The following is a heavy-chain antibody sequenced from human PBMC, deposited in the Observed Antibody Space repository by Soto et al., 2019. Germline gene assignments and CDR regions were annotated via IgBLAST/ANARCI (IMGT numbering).Heavy chain of an antibody. V-gene: IGHV1-69*02. D-gene: IGHD2-2*01. Sequence: SVKVSCKASGGTVSSYTISWVRQAPGQGLEWMGRIIPILGIANYAQKFQGRVTITADKSTSTAYMELSSLRSEDTAVYYCARVCSSTSCYAGLDYWGQGTLVTVSS. CDR2: IIPILGIA. CDR3: ARVCSSTSCYAGLDY. CDR1: GGTVSSYT. J-gene: IGHJ4*02.